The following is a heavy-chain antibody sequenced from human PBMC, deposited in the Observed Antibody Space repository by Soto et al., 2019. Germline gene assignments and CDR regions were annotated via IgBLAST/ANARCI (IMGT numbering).Heavy chain of an antibody. CDR3: ATSYDTGFDP. J-gene: IGHJ5*02. CDR2: IKVDSGYT. D-gene: IGHD3-9*01. CDR1: GYPFIKYG. Sequence: QLQLVQSAAEVKKPGASVRVSCKAYGYPFIKYGISWLRQAPEQGLEWMGWIKVDSGYTNYAQKFQGRVTMTADTSSDTAFMELRSLRLDDTAVYFCATSYDTGFDPWGQGTLV. V-gene: IGHV1-18*04.